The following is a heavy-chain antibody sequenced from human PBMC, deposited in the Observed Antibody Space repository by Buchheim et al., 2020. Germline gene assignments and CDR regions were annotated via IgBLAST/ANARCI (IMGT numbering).Heavy chain of an antibody. CDR3: ASETVTKYGMDV. V-gene: IGHV4-34*01. D-gene: IGHD4-11*01. CDR2: INHSGST. CDR1: GGSFSGYY. Sequence: QVQLQQWGAGLLKPSETLSLTCAVYGGSFSGYYWSWIRQPPGKGLEWIGEINHSGSTNYNPSLKSRVTIPVDPSKNQFSLKLSSVTAADTAVYYCASETVTKYGMDVWGQGTT. J-gene: IGHJ6*02.